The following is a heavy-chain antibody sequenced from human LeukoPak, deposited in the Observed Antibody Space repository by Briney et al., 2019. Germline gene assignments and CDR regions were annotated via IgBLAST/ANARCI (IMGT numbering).Heavy chain of an antibody. CDR3: ARGLAAAADRALDY. D-gene: IGHD6-13*01. CDR2: IYSSGNT. J-gene: IGHJ4*02. V-gene: IGHV4-4*07. Sequence: SENLSLTCTVSGGSISSYYWSWIRQPAGKGLEWIGRIYSSGNTDYNPSLKSRVTMSADTSKNQFSLKVNSVTAADTAVYYCARGLAAAADRALDYWGQGTLVTVSS. CDR1: GGSISSYY.